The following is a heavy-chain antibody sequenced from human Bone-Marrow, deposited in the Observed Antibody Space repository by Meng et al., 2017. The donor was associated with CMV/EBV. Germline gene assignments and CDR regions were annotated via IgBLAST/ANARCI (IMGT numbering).Heavy chain of an antibody. D-gene: IGHD6-19*01. CDR3: ARDKVASSGWHDY. CDR2: INPNSGGT. J-gene: IGHJ4*02. Sequence: QVQQVQSGAEVKKPGAQVKVSCKAAGDTFTGYYRHWVRQAPGQGLEWMGWINPNSGGTNYAQKFQGRVTMTRDTSISTAYMELSRLRSDDTAVYYCARDKVASSGWHDYWGQGTLVTVSS. CDR1: GDTFTGYY. V-gene: IGHV1-2*02.